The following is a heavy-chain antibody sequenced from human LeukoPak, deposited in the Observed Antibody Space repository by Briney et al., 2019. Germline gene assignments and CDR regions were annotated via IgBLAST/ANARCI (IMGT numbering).Heavy chain of an antibody. Sequence: PSETLSLTCAVYGGSFSGYYWSWIHQPPGKGLEWIGEINRSGSTNYNPSLKSRVTISVDTSKNQFSLKLSSVTAADTAVYYCARSTNYAPFDYWGQGTLVTVSS. V-gene: IGHV4-34*01. CDR2: INRSGST. CDR1: GGSFSGYY. D-gene: IGHD2-2*01. J-gene: IGHJ4*02. CDR3: ARSTNYAPFDY.